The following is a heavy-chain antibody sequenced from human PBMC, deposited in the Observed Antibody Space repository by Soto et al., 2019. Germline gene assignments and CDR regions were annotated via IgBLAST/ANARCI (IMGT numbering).Heavy chain of an antibody. CDR3: ASGAPYYDSSGYYYPLDY. V-gene: IGHV3-30-3*01. J-gene: IGHJ4*02. D-gene: IGHD3-22*01. Sequence: QVQLVESGGGVVQPGRSLRLSCAASGFTFSSYAMHWVRQAPGKGLEWVAVISYDGSKKYYADSVKGRFTISRDNSKNTLYLQMNSLRAEDTAVYYCASGAPYYDSSGYYYPLDYWGQGTLVTVSS. CDR1: GFTFSSYA. CDR2: ISYDGSKK.